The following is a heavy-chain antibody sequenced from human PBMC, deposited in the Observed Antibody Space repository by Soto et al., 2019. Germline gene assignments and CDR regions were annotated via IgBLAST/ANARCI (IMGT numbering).Heavy chain of an antibody. V-gene: IGHV3-48*01. D-gene: IGHD6-19*01. Sequence: GGSLRLSCAASGFTFSNYGMNWVRQAPGKGLEWVSYISSSSSTIYYADSVKGRFTISRDNAKNSLYLQMNSLRAEDTAVYYCARQAVADLRAFDPWGQGTLVTVSS. CDR3: ARQAVADLRAFDP. CDR1: GFTFSNYG. CDR2: ISSSSSTI. J-gene: IGHJ5*02.